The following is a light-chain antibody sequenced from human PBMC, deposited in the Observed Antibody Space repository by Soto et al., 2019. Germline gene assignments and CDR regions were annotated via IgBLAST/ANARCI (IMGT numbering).Light chain of an antibody. V-gene: IGKV1-5*01. Sequence: IQMTPSPPTLSASVGATVTITCRASQSISSWLAWYQQKPGKAPKLLIYDASSLESGVPSRFSGSGSGTEFTLSISSLQPDDFATYYCQQYNSYPTTFGQGTKLE. CDR2: DAS. CDR3: QQYNSYPTT. J-gene: IGKJ2*01. CDR1: QSISSW.